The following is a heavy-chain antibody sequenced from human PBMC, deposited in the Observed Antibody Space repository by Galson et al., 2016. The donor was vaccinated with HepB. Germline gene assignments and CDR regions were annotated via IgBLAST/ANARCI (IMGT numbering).Heavy chain of an antibody. J-gene: IGHJ4*02. CDR3: AKDGRIYCSSASCHDHFHY. Sequence: SLRLSCAASGFTFSSYGMHWVPQAPGKGLEWVAFISYDGSNKKYADSVKGRFTISRDNSKKTLYLQMNSLRAEDTAVYYCAKDGRIYCSSASCHDHFHYWGQGTLVTVSS. D-gene: IGHD2-2*01. CDR2: ISYDGSNK. CDR1: GFTFSSYG. V-gene: IGHV3-30*18.